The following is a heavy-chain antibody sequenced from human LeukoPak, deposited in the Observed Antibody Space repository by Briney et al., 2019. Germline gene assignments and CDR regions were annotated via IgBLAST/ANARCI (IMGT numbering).Heavy chain of an antibody. V-gene: IGHV3-74*01. CDR1: GFTLSSYW. D-gene: IGHD3-10*01. Sequence: GGSLRLSCATSGFTLSSYWMHWVRHVPGKGLEWLSRINNDGVSTSYADSVKGRFTISRDSAKNTLYLRMNSLRAEDTAVYYCAKDGVDYYGSASYLNYFDYWGQGTLVTVSS. J-gene: IGHJ4*02. CDR2: INNDGVST. CDR3: AKDGVDYYGSASYLNYFDY.